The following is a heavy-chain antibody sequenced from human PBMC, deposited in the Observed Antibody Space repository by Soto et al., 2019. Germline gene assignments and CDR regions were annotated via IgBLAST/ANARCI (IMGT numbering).Heavy chain of an antibody. CDR1: GGTFSSYA. J-gene: IGHJ6*02. CDR3: AFTLSANYYYGMDV. V-gene: IGHV1-69*12. D-gene: IGHD3-16*01. CDR2: IIPIFGTP. Sequence: QVKLVQSGAEVKKPGSSVKVSCKASGGTFSSYAISWERQAPGQGLEWMGGIIPIFGTPDYAQKFQGRVTITADESTSTAYMELSSLRSEDTAVYYCAFTLSANYYYGMDVWGQGTTVTVSS.